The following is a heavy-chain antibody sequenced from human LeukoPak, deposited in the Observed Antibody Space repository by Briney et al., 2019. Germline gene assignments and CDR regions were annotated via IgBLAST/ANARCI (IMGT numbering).Heavy chain of an antibody. D-gene: IGHD2-8*02. CDR2: IRSKAYGGTT. J-gene: IGHJ4*02. CDR1: GFTFGDYA. CDR3: TRDFWWWTPEGVDFDY. Sequence: GGSLRLSCTASGFTFGDYAMSWVRQAPGKGLEWVGFIRSKAYGGTTEYAASVKGRFTISRDDSKSIAYLQMNSLKTEDTAVYYCTRDFWWWTPEGVDFDYWGQGTLVTVSS. V-gene: IGHV3-49*04.